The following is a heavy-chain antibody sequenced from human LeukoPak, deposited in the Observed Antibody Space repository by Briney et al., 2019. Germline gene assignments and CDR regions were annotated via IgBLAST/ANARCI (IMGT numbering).Heavy chain of an antibody. J-gene: IGHJ6*02. CDR1: GGTFSSYA. CDR3: ARGSYSSNSPYYYGMDV. Sequence: SVKVSCKASGGTFSSYAISWVRQAPGQGLEWMGGIIPIFGTANYAQKFQGRVTITADESTSTAYMELSSLRSEDTAVYYCARGSYSSNSPYYYGMDVWGQGTTVTVSS. CDR2: IIPIFGTA. V-gene: IGHV1-69*13. D-gene: IGHD6-13*01.